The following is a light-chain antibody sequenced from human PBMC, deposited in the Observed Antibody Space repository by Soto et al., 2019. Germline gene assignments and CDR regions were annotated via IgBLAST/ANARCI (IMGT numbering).Light chain of an antibody. V-gene: IGLV4-69*01. J-gene: IGLJ2*01. CDR3: QTWGTGIHVV. CDR1: SGHSNYA. Sequence: QLVLTQSPSASASLGASVKLTCTLSSGHSNYAIAWHQQQPEKGPRYLMKLNSDGSHSKGDGIPDRFSGSGSGAERYLTISSLQSEDEADYYCQTWGTGIHVVFGGGTKVTVL. CDR2: LNSDGSH.